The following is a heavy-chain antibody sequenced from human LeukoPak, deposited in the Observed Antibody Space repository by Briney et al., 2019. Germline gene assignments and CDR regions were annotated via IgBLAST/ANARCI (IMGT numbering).Heavy chain of an antibody. Sequence: GGSLRLSCAASGFTFSSYAMHWVRQAPGKGLEWVAVISYDGSNKYYADSVKGRFTISRDNAKNSLYLQMNSLRAEDTAVYYCARESTTMIVVVINPPDYWGQGTLVTVSS. V-gene: IGHV3-30-3*01. D-gene: IGHD3-22*01. CDR3: ARESTTMIVVVINPPDY. J-gene: IGHJ4*02. CDR2: ISYDGSNK. CDR1: GFTFSSYA.